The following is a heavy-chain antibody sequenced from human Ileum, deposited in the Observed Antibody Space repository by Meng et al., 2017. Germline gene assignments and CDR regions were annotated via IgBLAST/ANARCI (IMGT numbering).Heavy chain of an antibody. J-gene: IGHJ3*02. D-gene: IGHD3-22*01. V-gene: IGHV3-74*01. CDR2: INNDGSDT. CDR1: GFTFSSYW. CDR3: AELTSSVFDI. Sequence: VPVVGAGGGLVQPGVSLRLSCAAYGFTFSSYWMHWVRQAPGKGLVWVSGINNDGSDTNYADSVQGRFTISRDNANNTLYLQMNSLRAEDTAVYYCAELTSSVFDIWGQGTVVTVSS.